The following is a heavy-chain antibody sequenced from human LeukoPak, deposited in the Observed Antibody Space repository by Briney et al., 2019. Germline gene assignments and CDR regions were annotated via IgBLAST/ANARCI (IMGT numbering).Heavy chain of an antibody. CDR1: GYILSSYN. V-gene: IGHV1-46*01. Sequence: GASVKVSSKASGYILSSYNMHWVRQAPGQGLEWLGIINPSGGDTKYAQKFQGRVTLTRDKSTSTVYMELSSLTSDDTAVYYCARTYCAEDCSIRYFDYWGQGTLVTVSS. D-gene: IGHD2-21*02. CDR3: ARTYCAEDCSIRYFDY. CDR2: INPSGGDT. J-gene: IGHJ4*02.